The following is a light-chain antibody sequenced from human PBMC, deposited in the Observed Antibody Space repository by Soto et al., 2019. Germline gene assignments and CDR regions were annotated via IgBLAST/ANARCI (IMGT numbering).Light chain of an antibody. CDR2: DVS. J-gene: IGLJ1*01. CDR1: SSDVGGYNY. CDR3: SSYTSSSTLYV. Sequence: QSVLTQHACLPGSPGQPITISCTGNSSDVGGYNYVSWYQQHPGKAPKLMIYDVSNRPSGVSNRFSGSKSGNTASLTISGLQAEDEADYYCSSYTSSSTLYVFGTGTKVTVL. V-gene: IGLV2-14*01.